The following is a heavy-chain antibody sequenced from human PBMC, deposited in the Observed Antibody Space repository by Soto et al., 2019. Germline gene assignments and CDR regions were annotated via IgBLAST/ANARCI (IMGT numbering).Heavy chain of an antibody. CDR1: GGSFSGYY. D-gene: IGHD6-13*01. J-gene: IGHJ5*02. CDR3: ARGILRGSWFNWLDP. V-gene: IGHV4-34*01. Sequence: SETLSLTCAVYGGSFSGYYCSWIRQPPGKGLEWIGKINHSGSTNYNPSLKSRVTISVDTSKNQFSLKLSSVTAADTAVYYCARGILRGSWFNWLDPWGQGTLVTVSS. CDR2: INHSGST.